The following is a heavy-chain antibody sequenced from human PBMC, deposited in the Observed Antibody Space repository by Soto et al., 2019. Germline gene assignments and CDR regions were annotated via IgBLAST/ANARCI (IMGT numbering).Heavy chain of an antibody. CDR3: AKDTQIDYGDYVDN. D-gene: IGHD4-17*01. CDR2: ISGSGGST. J-gene: IGHJ4*02. CDR1: GFTFSSYA. V-gene: IGHV3-23*01. Sequence: EVQLLESGGGLVQPGGSLRLSCAASGFTFSSYAMSWVRQAPGKGLEWVSAISGSGGSTYYADSVKVQFTISRDNAKNARYQQMNSMRAEDTAVYYCAKDTQIDYGDYVDNGGQGTLFTGSS.